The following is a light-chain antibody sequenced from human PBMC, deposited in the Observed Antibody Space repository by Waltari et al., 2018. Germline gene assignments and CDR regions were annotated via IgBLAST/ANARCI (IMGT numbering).Light chain of an antibody. CDR3: TSRDISGDVV. V-gene: IGLV3-19*01. CDR2: GKN. J-gene: IGLJ2*01. CDR1: SLRLYY. Sequence: SSELTQDPGVSVAWGQTVRITCQGDSLRLYYASWCRQKPGQAPVLLIYGKNNGPSGIPDRFSASSSGETASLTITGAQAEDEAYYYCTSRDISGDVVFGGGTKLTVL.